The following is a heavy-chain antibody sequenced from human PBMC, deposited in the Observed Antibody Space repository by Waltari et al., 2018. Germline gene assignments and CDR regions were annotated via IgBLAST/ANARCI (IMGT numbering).Heavy chain of an antibody. J-gene: IGHJ2*01. CDR3: ARRVYSSSWSYWYFDL. Sequence: EVQLVQSGAEVKKPGESLKISCKGSGYDFPTYWIAWVRQMPGKGLEWMGIIYPSDSDTRYSPSFQGQVIISADKSISTAYLQWNSLKASDTAMYYCARRVYSSSWSYWYFDLWGRGTLVSVSS. D-gene: IGHD6-13*01. CDR1: GYDFPTYW. CDR2: IYPSDSDT. V-gene: IGHV5-51*01.